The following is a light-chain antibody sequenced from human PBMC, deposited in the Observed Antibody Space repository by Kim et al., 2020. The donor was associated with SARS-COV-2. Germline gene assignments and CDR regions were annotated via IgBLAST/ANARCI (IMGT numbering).Light chain of an antibody. CDR2: QDN. CDR1: KLGDNY. V-gene: IGLV3-1*01. CDR3: QAWDSSTVGV. Sequence: SYELTQPPSVSVSPGQTASITCSGDKLGDNYVCWYQQKPGRSPVVLIYQDNKRPSGIPERFSGSNSGNTATLTISGTQAMDEGDYYCQAWDSSTVGVFGTGTKVTVL. J-gene: IGLJ1*01.